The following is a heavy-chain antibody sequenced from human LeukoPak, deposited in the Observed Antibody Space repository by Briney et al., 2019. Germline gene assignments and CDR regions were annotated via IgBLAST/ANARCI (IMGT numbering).Heavy chain of an antibody. V-gene: IGHV4-59*01. CDR1: GGSISSYY. CDR3: ARRSCSGGSCYSISWFDP. CDR2: IYYSGST. J-gene: IGHJ5*02. D-gene: IGHD2-15*01. Sequence: SETLSLTCTVSGGSISSYYWSWIRQPPGKGLEWIGYIYYSGSTNYNPSLKSRVTISVDTSKNQFSLKLSSVTAADTAVYYCARRSCSGGSCYSISWFDPWGQGTLVTVSS.